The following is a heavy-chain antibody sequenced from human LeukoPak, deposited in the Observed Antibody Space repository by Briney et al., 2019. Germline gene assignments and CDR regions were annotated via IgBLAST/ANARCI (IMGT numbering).Heavy chain of an antibody. J-gene: IGHJ3*02. Sequence: SVKVSCKASGGTFSSYAISWVRQAPGQGLEWMGRIIPIFGTANYAQKFQGRVAITTDESTSTAYMELSSLRSEDTAVYYCAHSERWLQFDAFDIWGQGTMVTVSS. CDR1: GGTFSSYA. CDR3: AHSERWLQFDAFDI. D-gene: IGHD5-24*01. CDR2: IIPIFGTA. V-gene: IGHV1-69*05.